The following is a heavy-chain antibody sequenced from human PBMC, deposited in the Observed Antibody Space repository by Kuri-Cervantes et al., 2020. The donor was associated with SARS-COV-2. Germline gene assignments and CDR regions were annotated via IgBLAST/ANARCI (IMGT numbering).Heavy chain of an antibody. J-gene: IGHJ6*02. D-gene: IGHD6-13*01. CDR1: GYTFTSYG. V-gene: IGHV1-18*04. CDR2: ISAYNGNT. CDR3: ARRIAAAGYYYYYGMDV. Sequence: ASVKVSCKASGYTFTSYGISWVRQAPGQGLEWMGWISAYNGNTNYAQKLQGRVTMTTDTSTSTAYMELRSLRSDDTAVYYCARRIAAAGYYYYYGMDVWGQGTAVTVSS.